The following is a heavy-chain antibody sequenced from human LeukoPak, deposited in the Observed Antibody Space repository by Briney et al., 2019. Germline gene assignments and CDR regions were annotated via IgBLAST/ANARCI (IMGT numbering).Heavy chain of an antibody. J-gene: IGHJ4*02. Sequence: GGSLRLSCAASGFIFSSFGMHWVRQAPGKGLGWLAFIRYDGSNKYYADSVKGRFTISRDNSKKTLYLEMNSLRAEDTAVYYCAKDFNYYGSATDYWGQGTLVTVSS. CDR3: AKDFNYYGSATDY. V-gene: IGHV3-30*02. CDR2: IRYDGSNK. D-gene: IGHD3-10*01. CDR1: GFIFSSFG.